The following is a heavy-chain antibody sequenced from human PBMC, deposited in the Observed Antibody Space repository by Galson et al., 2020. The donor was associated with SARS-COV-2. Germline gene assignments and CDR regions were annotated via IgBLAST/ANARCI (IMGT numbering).Heavy chain of an antibody. Sequence: SETLSLTCAVSGGSISSGGYYWSWIRQLPGKGLEWIGYIYYSGSTYYSPSLKSRVTISVDTSKNHFSLKLNSVTAADMAVYYCARSSGTYYSDLDYWGQGTLVTVSS. J-gene: IGHJ4*02. D-gene: IGHD3-10*01. CDR3: ARSSGTYYSDLDY. CDR2: IYYSGST. V-gene: IGHV4-31*11. CDR1: GGSISSGGYY.